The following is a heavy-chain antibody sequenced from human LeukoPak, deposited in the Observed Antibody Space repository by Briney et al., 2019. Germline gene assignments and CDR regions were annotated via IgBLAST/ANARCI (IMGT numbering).Heavy chain of an antibody. CDR1: SFTFSSYV. D-gene: IGHD5-12*01. J-gene: IGHJ4*02. CDR2: VSTTGGST. V-gene: IGHV3-23*01. CDR3: ARGPSGYHNT. Sequence: GESLRLSCGASSFTFSSYVMSWVRQAPGKGLEWVSTVSTTGGSTYYADSVKGRFTISRDNSKNTLYLQMNSLRAEDTAVYYCARGPSGYHNTGGQGTLVTVSS.